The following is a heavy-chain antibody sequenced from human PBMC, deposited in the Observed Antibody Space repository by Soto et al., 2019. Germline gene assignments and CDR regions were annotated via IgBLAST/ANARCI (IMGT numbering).Heavy chain of an antibody. Sequence: SETLSLTCAVYGGSVGGYYWSWVRQPPGKGLEWIGYIYYSGSTNYNPSLKSRVTISVDTSKNQFSLKLSSVTAADTAVYYCARDHYYYYGMDVWGQGTTVTVSS. CDR2: IYYSGST. CDR1: GGSVGGYY. J-gene: IGHJ6*02. CDR3: ARDHYYYYGMDV. V-gene: IGHV4-59*02.